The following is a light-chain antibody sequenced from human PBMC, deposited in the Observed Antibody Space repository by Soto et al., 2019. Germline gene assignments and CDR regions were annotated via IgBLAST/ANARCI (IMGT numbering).Light chain of an antibody. CDR2: DVS. CDR3: QQYKSYWT. Sequence: DIQMTQSPSSLSASVGDRVTIACRASQSVSGWLAWYQQKPGEAPKLLIYDVSTLKSGVPSRFSGSASATEFTLSISSLQPDDFATYYCQQYKSYWTFGQGTKVDIK. J-gene: IGKJ1*01. CDR1: QSVSGW. V-gene: IGKV1-5*01.